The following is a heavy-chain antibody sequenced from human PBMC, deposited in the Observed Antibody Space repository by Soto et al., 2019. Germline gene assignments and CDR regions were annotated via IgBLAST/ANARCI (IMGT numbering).Heavy chain of an antibody. J-gene: IGHJ6*02. D-gene: IGHD2-21*02. CDR3: ARDLWGYCGTDCFPLDV. Sequence: PSETLSLTCTVSGGSMISYYWSWIRQPPGRGLEWIGFIYYAGSTVYNPSFKSRVTISVDTSKNQFSLKLNSVTAADTAVYYCARDLWGYCGTDCFPLDVSGQGTTVTVSS. V-gene: IGHV4-59*01. CDR1: GGSMISYY. CDR2: IYYAGST.